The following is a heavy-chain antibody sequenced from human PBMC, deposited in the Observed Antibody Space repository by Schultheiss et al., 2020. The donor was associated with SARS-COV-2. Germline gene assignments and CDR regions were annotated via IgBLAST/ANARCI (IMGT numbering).Heavy chain of an antibody. CDR2: ISPSGHP. Sequence: GSLRLSCAVSNDSIITNNWWTWVRQTPGKGLEWLGEISPSGHPNYSPSLRSRLTISLDKSKNQFSLQLNSVIAADTAVYFCARVWGPWGQGILVTVSS. J-gene: IGHJ5*02. V-gene: IGHV4-4*01. CDR3: ARVWGP. D-gene: IGHD3-16*01. CDR1: NDSIITNNW.